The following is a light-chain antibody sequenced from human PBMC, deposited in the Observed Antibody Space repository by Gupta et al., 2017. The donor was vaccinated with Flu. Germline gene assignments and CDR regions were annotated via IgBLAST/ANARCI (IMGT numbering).Light chain of an antibody. CDR1: SDVGGYNY. Sequence: SDVGGYNYVSWYQQHPGKAPNLMIYEVTKRPSGVPDRFSGSKSGNTASLTVSGLQAEDEADYYCTSDAGSNNLGVFGGGTKLTVL. V-gene: IGLV2-8*01. CDR3: TSDAGSNNLGV. CDR2: EVT. J-gene: IGLJ2*01.